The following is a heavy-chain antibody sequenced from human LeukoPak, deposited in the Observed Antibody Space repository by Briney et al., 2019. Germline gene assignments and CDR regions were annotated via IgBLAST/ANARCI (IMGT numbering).Heavy chain of an antibody. CDR2: IYCSGST. D-gene: IGHD6-13*01. CDR1: GGSISSSSYY. CDR3: ASPRYSSSWSLNFDY. V-gene: IGHV4-39*07. J-gene: IGHJ4*02. Sequence: SETLSLTCTVSGGSISSSSYYWGWIRQPPGKGLEWIGSIYCSGSTYSNPSLRSRVTISVDTSKNQFSLKLSPVTAADTAVYYCASPRYSSSWSLNFDYWGQGTLVTVSS.